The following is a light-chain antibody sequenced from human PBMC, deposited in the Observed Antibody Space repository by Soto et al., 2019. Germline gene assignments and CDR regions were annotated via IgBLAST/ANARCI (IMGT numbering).Light chain of an antibody. CDR1: SSDIGAYNS. CDR2: EVS. CDR3: NSRGGSRPYYV. Sequence: QSALAQPASVSGSPGQSITISCTGTSSDIGAYNSVSWYQQYPGTAPKLMIYEVSNRPSGVSARFSASKSGNTASLTISGLQAEDEADYYCNSRGGSRPYYVFGTGTKVTVL. J-gene: IGLJ1*01. V-gene: IGLV2-14*01.